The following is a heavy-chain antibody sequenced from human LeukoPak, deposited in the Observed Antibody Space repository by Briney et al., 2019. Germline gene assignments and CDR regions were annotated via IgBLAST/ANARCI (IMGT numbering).Heavy chain of an antibody. CDR3: AKSPYFYTSGRYVDV. D-gene: IGHD3-10*01. J-gene: IGHJ6*03. V-gene: IGHV3-23*01. CDR2: ISGSGGTT. Sequence: GGSLRLSCVPSGFTFSSFAMTWVRQAPGKGLEWVSSISGSGGTTYYADSIKGRFTISRDSSKNMLYLQMNRLRAEDTAVYYCAKSPYFYTSGRYVDVWGKGTTVTVSS. CDR1: GFTFSSFA.